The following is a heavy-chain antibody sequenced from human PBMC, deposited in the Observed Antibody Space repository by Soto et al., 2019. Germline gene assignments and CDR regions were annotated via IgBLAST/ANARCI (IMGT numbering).Heavy chain of an antibody. V-gene: IGHV3-11*06. D-gene: IGHD3-10*01. Sequence: QVQLVESGGGLVKPGGSLRLSCAASGFTFSDYYMSWIRQAPGKGLEWVSYISSSSSYTNYADSVKGRFTISRDNAKNSLYLQMNSLRAEDTAVYYCARTMFNSGSYRRNYYYYGMDVWGQGTTVTVSS. CDR3: ARTMFNSGSYRRNYYYYGMDV. CDR1: GFTFSDYY. CDR2: ISSSSSYT. J-gene: IGHJ6*02.